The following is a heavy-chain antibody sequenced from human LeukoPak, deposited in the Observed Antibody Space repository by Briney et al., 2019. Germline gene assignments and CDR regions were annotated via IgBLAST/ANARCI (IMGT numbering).Heavy chain of an antibody. CDR2: ISWNSGSI. Sequence: GGSLRLSCAGSGFIFNNYAMHWVRQPPGKGLEWVSGISWNSGSIDYADSVKDRFTISRDNAKNSLYLQMNSLRVEDTAFYYCAKDNRRHYTSGPNPDSLHWGQGALVTVSS. CDR1: GFIFNNYA. V-gene: IGHV3-9*01. CDR3: AKDNRRHYTSGPNPDSLH. J-gene: IGHJ4*02. D-gene: IGHD6-19*01.